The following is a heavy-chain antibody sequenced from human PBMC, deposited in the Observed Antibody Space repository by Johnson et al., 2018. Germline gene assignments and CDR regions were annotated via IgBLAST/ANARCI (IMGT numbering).Heavy chain of an antibody. CDR3: ARAGALGYGSSGSRASDI. CDR1: GFAFDHYG. J-gene: IGHJ3*02. D-gene: IGHD3-22*01. Sequence: VQLVQSGGGLVQPGRSLRLSCAASGFAFDHYGMHWVRQVPGKGLEWVSGIAWKSAIVGYVDSVKGRFTISRDNAKNSLYLQMNSLRAEDTAVYFCARAGALGYGSSGSRASDIWGQGTLVTVSS. CDR2: IAWKSAIV. V-gene: IGHV3-9*01.